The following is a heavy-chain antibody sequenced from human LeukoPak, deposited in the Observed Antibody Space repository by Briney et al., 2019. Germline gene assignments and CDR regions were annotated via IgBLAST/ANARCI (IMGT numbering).Heavy chain of an antibody. CDR1: GYTFTGYY. J-gene: IGHJ4*02. V-gene: IGHV1-2*02. CDR3: ARVFIAYCGGDCSGGFDY. D-gene: IGHD2-21*02. CDR2: INPNSGGT. Sequence: ASVKVSCKASGYTFTGYYMHWVQQAPGQGLEWMGWINPNSGGTNYAQKFQGRVTMTRDTSISTAYMELSRLRSDDTAVYYCARVFIAYCGGDCSGGFDYWGQGTLVTVSS.